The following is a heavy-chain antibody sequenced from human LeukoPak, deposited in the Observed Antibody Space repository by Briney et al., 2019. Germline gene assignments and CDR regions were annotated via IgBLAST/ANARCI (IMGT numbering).Heavy chain of an antibody. V-gene: IGHV3-7*01. CDR3: VQDMDV. CDR2: IKPDGIDK. J-gene: IGHJ6*02. Sequence: PGGSLRLSCAASGFTFNNYWMPWVRQAPGKGLEWVAQIKPDGIDKYYVDSVRGRFTISRDNAKNSVFLQMNSLRAEDTSVYYCVQDMDVWGQGTTVTVFS. CDR1: GFTFNNYW.